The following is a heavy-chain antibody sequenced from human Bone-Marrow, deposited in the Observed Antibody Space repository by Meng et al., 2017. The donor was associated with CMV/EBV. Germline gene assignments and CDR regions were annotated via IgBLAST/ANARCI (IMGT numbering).Heavy chain of an antibody. CDR3: ARAPGDY. J-gene: IGHJ4*02. V-gene: IGHV3-13*01. Sequence: GESLKISCAASGFTFSSYDMHWVRQATGKGLEWVSAIGTAGDTYYPGSVKGRFTISRENAKNTLYLQMNSLRAGDTAVDYCARAPGDYWGQGTLVTVSS. CDR1: GFTFSSYD. CDR2: IGTAGDT.